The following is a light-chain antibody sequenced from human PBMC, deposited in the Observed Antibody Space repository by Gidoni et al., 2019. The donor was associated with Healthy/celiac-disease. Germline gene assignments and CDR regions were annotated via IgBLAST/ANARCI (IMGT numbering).Light chain of an antibody. CDR2: KDS. CDR1: ALPKQY. Sequence: SYEMTQPTEVSVSPGQTARITCSGDALPKQYAYWYQQKPGQAPVLVIYKDSERPSGIPERFSGSSSGTTVTLTISGVQAEDEADYYCQSADSSGTYVVFGGGTKLPVL. CDR3: QSADSSGTYVV. J-gene: IGLJ2*01. V-gene: IGLV3-25*03.